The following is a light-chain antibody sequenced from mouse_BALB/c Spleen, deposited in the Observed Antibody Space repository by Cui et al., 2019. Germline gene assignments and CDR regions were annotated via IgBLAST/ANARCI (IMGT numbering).Light chain of an antibody. CDR2: LAS. J-gene: IGKJ2*01. Sequence: DIVMTQSQKFMSTSVGDRVSITCKASQNVRTAVAWYRQKPGQSPKALIYLASNRHTGVPDRFTGSGSGTDFTLTISNVQSEDLADYFCLQHWNYPYTFGGGTKLEIK. V-gene: IGKV6-14*01. CDR3: LQHWNYPYT. CDR1: QNVRTA.